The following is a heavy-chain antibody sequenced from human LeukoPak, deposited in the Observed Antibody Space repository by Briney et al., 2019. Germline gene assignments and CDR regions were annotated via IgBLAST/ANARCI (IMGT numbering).Heavy chain of an antibody. V-gene: IGHV4-34*01. D-gene: IGHD6-13*01. CDR2: INHIGST. Sequence: PSETLSPTCAVYGGSFSGYYWSWIRQPPGKGLEWIGEINHIGSTNYNPSLKSRVTISVDTSKNQFSLKLSSLTPADTAVYSCARLNGRRIGAGVPTTTFSPYYFDYWGEGTLVTVSS. CDR1: GGSFSGYY. CDR3: ARLNGRRIGAGVPTTTFSPYYFDY. J-gene: IGHJ4*02.